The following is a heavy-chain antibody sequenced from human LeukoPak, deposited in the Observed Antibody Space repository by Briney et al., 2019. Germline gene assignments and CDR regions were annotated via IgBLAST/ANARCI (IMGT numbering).Heavy chain of an antibody. J-gene: IGHJ3*02. CDR1: GGPISSYY. V-gene: IGHV4-4*07. CDR3: ARDRTPGITMVRGVIMEGAFNI. CDR2: IYTSGST. Sequence: SETLSLTCTVSGGPISSYYWSWIRQPAGKGLEWIGRIYTSGSTNYNPSLKSRVTMSVDTSKNQFSLKLSSVTAADTAEYYYARDRTPGITMVRGVIMEGAFNIWPRDNGHRLL. D-gene: IGHD3-10*01.